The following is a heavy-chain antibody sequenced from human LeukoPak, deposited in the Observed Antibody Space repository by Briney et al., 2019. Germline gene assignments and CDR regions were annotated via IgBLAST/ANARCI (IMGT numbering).Heavy chain of an antibody. CDR1: GYTFTRKG. V-gene: IGHV1-18*01. CDR3: ARDAVVGGFDP. D-gene: IGHD2-15*01. CDR2: TYNGHT. Sequence: ASVKVSCKASGYTFTRKGLSWVRQAPGQGLEWMGGTYNGHTKYAQKFQGRVTMTTDTSTSTAYMELRSLTSDDTAVYYSARDAVVGGFDPWGQGTLVTVSS. J-gene: IGHJ5*02.